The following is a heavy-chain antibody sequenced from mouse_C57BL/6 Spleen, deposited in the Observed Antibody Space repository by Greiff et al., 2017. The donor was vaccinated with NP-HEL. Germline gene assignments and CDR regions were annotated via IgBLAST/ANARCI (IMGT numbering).Heavy chain of an antibody. V-gene: IGHV2-6-1*01. D-gene: IGHD2-5*01. CDR2: IWSDGST. CDR1: GFSLTSYG. Sequence: VQLQQSGPGLVAPSQSLSITCTVSGFSLTSYGVHWVRQPPGKGLEWLVVIWSDGSTTYNSALKSRLSISKDNSKSQVFLKMNSLQTDDTAMYYCARQGYSNYVEFAYWGQGTLVTVSA. CDR3: ARQGYSNYVEFAY. J-gene: IGHJ3*01.